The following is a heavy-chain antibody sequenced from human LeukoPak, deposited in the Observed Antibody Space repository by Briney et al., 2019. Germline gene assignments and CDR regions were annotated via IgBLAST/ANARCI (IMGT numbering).Heavy chain of an antibody. Sequence: SQTLSLTCTVSGGSISSGGYYWSWIRQHPGKGLEWIGYIYYSGSTYYNPSLKSRVTISVGTSKNQFSLKLSSVTAADTAVYYCARAGPRYCSGGSCYSVDYWGQGTLVTVSS. CDR1: GGSISSGGYY. D-gene: IGHD2-15*01. V-gene: IGHV4-31*03. CDR3: ARAGPRYCSGGSCYSVDY. J-gene: IGHJ4*02. CDR2: IYYSGST.